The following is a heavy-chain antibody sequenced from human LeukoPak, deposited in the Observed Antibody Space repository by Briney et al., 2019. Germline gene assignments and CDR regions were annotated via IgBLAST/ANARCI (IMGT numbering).Heavy chain of an antibody. CDR1: GFTSSSYS. J-gene: IGHJ4*02. CDR3: ARGSITMVRGVDYFDY. CDR2: ISGSGGST. V-gene: IGHV3-23*01. D-gene: IGHD3-10*01. Sequence: GGSLRLSCAASGFTSSSYSMSWVRQAPGKGLEWVSAISGSGGSTYYADSVKGRFTISRDNSKNTLYLQMNSLRAEDTAVYYCARGSITMVRGVDYFDYWGQGTLVTVSS.